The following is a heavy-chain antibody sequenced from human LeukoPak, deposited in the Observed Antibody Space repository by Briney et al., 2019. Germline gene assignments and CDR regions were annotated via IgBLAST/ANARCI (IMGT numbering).Heavy chain of an antibody. CDR2: ISAYNGNT. D-gene: IGHD3-22*01. V-gene: IGHV1-18*01. J-gene: IGHJ4*02. CDR3: ARVAYYYESSGYLVDY. CDR1: GYTFTSYG. Sequence: GASVKVSCKASGYTFTSYGISWVRQAPGQGLEWMGWISAYNGNTNYAQKLQGRVTMTTDTSTSTAYMELRSLRSDDTAVYYCARVAYYYESSGYLVDYWGQGTLVTVSS.